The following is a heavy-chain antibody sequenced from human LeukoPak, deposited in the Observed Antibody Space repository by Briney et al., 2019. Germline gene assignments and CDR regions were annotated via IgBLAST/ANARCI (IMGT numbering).Heavy chain of an antibody. CDR3: ARLTGLVIIY. CDR2: INHSGST. Sequence: SETLSLTCAVYGGSFSGYYWSWIRQPPGKGLEWIGEINHSGSTNYNPSLKSRVTISVDTSKNQFSLKLSSVTAADTAVYYCARLTGLVIIYWGQGTLVTVSS. D-gene: IGHD3/OR15-3a*01. V-gene: IGHV4-34*01. CDR1: GGSFSGYY. J-gene: IGHJ4*02.